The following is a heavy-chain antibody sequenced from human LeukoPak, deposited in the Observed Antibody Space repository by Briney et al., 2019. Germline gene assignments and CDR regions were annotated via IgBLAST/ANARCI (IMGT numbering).Heavy chain of an antibody. J-gene: IGHJ4*02. Sequence: GGSLRLSCEASGFTFSNNGMHWVRQAPGKGLEWVAGIWYDGSNKYYADSVKGRFTISRDNSRNTLYLQMNSLRAEDTAVYYCARAIVVVPVATLFDYWGQGTLVTVSS. CDR2: IWYDGSNK. D-gene: IGHD2-2*01. CDR3: ARAIVVVPVATLFDY. CDR1: GFTFSNNG. V-gene: IGHV3-33*01.